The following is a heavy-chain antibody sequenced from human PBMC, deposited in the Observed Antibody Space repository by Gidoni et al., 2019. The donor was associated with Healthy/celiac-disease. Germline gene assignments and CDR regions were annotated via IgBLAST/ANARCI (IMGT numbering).Heavy chain of an antibody. D-gene: IGHD2-2*01. CDR2: ISWNSGSI. V-gene: IGHV3-9*01. CDR3: AKDIRFKSVVVPAAMYYYGMDV. J-gene: IGHJ6*02. Sequence: EVQLVESGGGLVQPGRSLRLSCAASGFTFDDYAMHWVRQAPGKGLEWVSGISWNSGSIGYADSVKGRFTISRDNAKNSLYLQMNSLRAEDTALYYCAKDIRFKSVVVPAAMYYYGMDVWGQGTTVTVSS. CDR1: GFTFDDYA.